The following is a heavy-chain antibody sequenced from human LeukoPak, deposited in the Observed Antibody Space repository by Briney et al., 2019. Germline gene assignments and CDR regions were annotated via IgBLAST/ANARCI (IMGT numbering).Heavy chain of an antibody. CDR2: INSDGSST. D-gene: IGHD4-4*01. Sequence: GGSLRISCAASGFTFSSYWKHWVRQAPGKGLVGVSRINSDGSSTSYADSVKGRFTISRDNAKNTLYLQMNSLRAEDTAVYYCARGLLTTVTDYWGQGTLVTVSS. CDR1: GFTFSSYW. J-gene: IGHJ4*02. CDR3: ARGLLTTVTDY. V-gene: IGHV3-74*01.